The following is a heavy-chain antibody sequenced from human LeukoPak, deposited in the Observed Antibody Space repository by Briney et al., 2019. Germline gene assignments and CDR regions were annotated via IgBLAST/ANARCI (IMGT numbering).Heavy chain of an antibody. CDR1: SGSISTYY. D-gene: IGHD3-16*01. CDR3: ARGGGTYGMDV. V-gene: IGHV4-59*01. J-gene: IGHJ6*02. CDR2: VYYSGTT. Sequence: SEPLSLTCTVSSGSISTYYWGWIRQPPGKGLEWIGCVYYSGTTYYNPSLKSRVTISVDSSKNQFSLKLHSVTASDTAVYYCARGGGTYGMDVWGQGTTVTVSS.